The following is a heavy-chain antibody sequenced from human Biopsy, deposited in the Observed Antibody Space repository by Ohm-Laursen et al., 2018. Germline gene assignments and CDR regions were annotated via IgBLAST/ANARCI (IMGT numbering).Heavy chain of an antibody. J-gene: IGHJ2*01. CDR3: ARDRGYYSDRTVPGYFDL. CDR2: VYYTGST. Sequence: GTLSLTWTASGDSISSYYWSWVRQPPGKGLEWIGYVYYTGSTDYNPSLQSRVAISVDTSKNHFSLRLRSVTPADTAIYYCARDRGYYSDRTVPGYFDLWGRGTLVTVSS. CDR1: GDSISSYY. V-gene: IGHV4-59*01. D-gene: IGHD3-22*01.